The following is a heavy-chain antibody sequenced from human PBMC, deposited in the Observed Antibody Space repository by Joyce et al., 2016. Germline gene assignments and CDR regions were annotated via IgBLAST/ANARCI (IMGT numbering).Heavy chain of an antibody. D-gene: IGHD4-17*01. CDR2: VLPFFVPT. Sequence: QLLLVQSGAAVKKPGSSVKVSCKASGDTFSSYTITWVRQAPGQGLELVVGVLPFFVPTNFPQKFQGRLTITADESTNTAYMELSNLRSDDTAVYYCAVEFVDGDTLFNIWGQGTQVTVSS. CDR3: AVEFVDGDTLFNI. J-gene: IGHJ3*02. V-gene: IGHV1-69*01. CDR1: GDTFSSYT.